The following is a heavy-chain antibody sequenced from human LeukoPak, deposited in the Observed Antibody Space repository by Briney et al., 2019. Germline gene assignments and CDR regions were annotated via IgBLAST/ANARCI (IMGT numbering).Heavy chain of an antibody. V-gene: IGHV1-46*01. CDR3: ARGAGVVPALYYYYYGMDV. CDR2: INHSGGST. CDR1: GYTFTSYY. Sequence: GASVKVSCKASGYTFTSYYMHWVRQAPGQGLEWMGIINHSGGSTSYAQKFQGRVTMTRDTSTSTVYMELSSLRSEDTAVYYCARGAGVVPALYYYYYGMDVWGQGTTVTVSS. J-gene: IGHJ6*02. D-gene: IGHD2-2*01.